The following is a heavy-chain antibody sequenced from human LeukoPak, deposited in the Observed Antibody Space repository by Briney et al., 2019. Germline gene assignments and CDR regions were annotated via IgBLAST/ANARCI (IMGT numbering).Heavy chain of an antibody. CDR2: ISAYNGNT. D-gene: IGHD3-3*01. Sequence: ASVKVSCKASGYTFTSYGISWVRQAPGQGPEWMGWISAYNGNTNYAQKLQGRVTMTTDTSTSTAYMELRSLRSDDTAVYYCARAQDRSITIFGVVADYWGQGTLVTVSS. CDR1: GYTFTSYG. J-gene: IGHJ4*02. V-gene: IGHV1-18*01. CDR3: ARAQDRSITIFGVVADY.